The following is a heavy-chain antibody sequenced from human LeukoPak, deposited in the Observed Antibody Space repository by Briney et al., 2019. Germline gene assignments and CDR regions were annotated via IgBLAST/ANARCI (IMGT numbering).Heavy chain of an antibody. D-gene: IGHD1-26*01. Sequence: SETLSLTCAVYGGSFSGYYWSWIRQPPGKGLEWIGEINHSGSTNYNPSLKSRVTISVDTSKNQFSLKLSSVTAADTAVYYCARVGWEGAFDYWGQGTLVTVSS. CDR2: INHSGST. V-gene: IGHV4-34*01. J-gene: IGHJ4*02. CDR1: GGSFSGYY. CDR3: ARVGWEGAFDY.